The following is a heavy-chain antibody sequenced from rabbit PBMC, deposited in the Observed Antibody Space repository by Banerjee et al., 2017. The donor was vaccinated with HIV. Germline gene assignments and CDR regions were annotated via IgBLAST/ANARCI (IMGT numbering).Heavy chain of an antibody. J-gene: IGHJ4*01. Sequence: QEQLEESGGDLVKPEGSLTLTCTASGFSFSNGYVMCWVRQAPGKGLEWIACIYAGSSGSTYYASWVNGRFTIARTSSTTVTLQMTSLTAADTATYFCARDLAGVIGWNFNLWGQGTLVTVS. CDR1: GFSFSNGYV. V-gene: IGHV1S45*01. CDR3: ARDLAGVIGWNFNL. CDR2: IYAGSSGST. D-gene: IGHD4-1*01.